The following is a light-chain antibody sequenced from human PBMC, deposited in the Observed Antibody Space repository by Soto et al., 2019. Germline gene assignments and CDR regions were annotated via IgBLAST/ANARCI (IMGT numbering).Light chain of an antibody. CDR2: SAS. CDR3: QQYYDWPIT. CDR1: QSISSL. V-gene: IGKV3-15*01. J-gene: IGKJ5*01. Sequence: EIVLTQSPATLSVSPGERATLSCRASQSISSLLAWYQQKPGQAPRLLIYSASTRATGIPARFSGSGSGADFTLTISSLQSEDFAVYYCQQYYDWPITFGQGTQLDIK.